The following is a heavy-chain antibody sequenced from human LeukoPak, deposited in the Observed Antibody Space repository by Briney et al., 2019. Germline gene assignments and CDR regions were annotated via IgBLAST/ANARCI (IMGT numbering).Heavy chain of an antibody. D-gene: IGHD2-15*01. CDR3: ANGREDIVVVVAAPPKADLDY. J-gene: IGHJ4*02. V-gene: IGHV3-21*01. CDR1: GFTFSSYS. Sequence: GGSLRLSCAASGFTFSSYSMNWVRQAPGKGLEWVSSISSSSSYIYYADSVKGRFTISRDNAKNSLYLQMNSLRAEDTAVYYCANGREDIVVVVAAPPKADLDYWGQGTLVTVSS. CDR2: ISSSSSYI.